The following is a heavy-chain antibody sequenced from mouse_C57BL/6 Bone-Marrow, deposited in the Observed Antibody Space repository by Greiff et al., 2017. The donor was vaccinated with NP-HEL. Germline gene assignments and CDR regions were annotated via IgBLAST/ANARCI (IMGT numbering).Heavy chain of an antibody. CDR3: AREGPLLLRPPDKAGWYFDV. V-gene: IGHV3-5*01. CDR1: GISITTGNYR. Sequence: EVQLQQSGPGLVKPSQTVFLTCTVTGISITTGNYRWSWIRQFPGNKLEWIGYIYYSGTITYNPSLTSRTTITRDTPKNQFFLEMNSLTAEDTATYYCAREGPLLLRPPDKAGWYFDVWGTGTTVTVSS. CDR2: IYYSGTI. J-gene: IGHJ1*03. D-gene: IGHD1-1*01.